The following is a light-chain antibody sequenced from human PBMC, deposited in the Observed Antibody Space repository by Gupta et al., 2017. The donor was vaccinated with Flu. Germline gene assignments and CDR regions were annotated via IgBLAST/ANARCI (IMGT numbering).Light chain of an antibody. J-gene: IGKJ4*01. CDR3: QQYYSYPLT. V-gene: IGKV1-16*02. Sequence: DIPMTQSPYLLSASVGDRVTITCRASEGIAHYLAWFQQKPGKPPKSLIYAASNLRSGVPSKFSGSGSGTDFTLTINSLQPEDFATYYCQQYYSYPLTFGGGTKVDVK. CDR1: EGIAHY. CDR2: AAS.